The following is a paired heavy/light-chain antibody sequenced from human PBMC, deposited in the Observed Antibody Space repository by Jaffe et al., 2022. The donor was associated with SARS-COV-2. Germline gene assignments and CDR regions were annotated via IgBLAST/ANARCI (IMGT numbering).Light chain of an antibody. Sequence: EIVLTQSPGTLSLSPGERATLSCRASQSVSSNFLAWYQQKPGQAPRLLIYDASSRATGIPDRFSGSGSGTDFTLTISRLEPEDFAVYHCQQYGSSLFTFGQGTKLEIK. V-gene: IGKV3-20*01. CDR1: QSVSSNF. CDR2: DAS. CDR3: QQYGSSLFT. J-gene: IGKJ2*01.
Heavy chain of an antibody. D-gene: IGHD5-18*01. J-gene: IGHJ4*02. V-gene: IGHV4-34*02. CDR2: INHSGST. CDR3: AMTFVDTGVVTNH. CDR1: GGSFSEYY. Sequence: QVQLQQWGAGLLKPSETLSLTCAVYGGSFSEYYWNWIRQPPGKGLEWIGEINHSGSTKYNPSLKSRVTISVDTSKHQFSLKLSSMTAADTAVYYCAMTFVDTGVVTNHWGQGTLVTVSS.